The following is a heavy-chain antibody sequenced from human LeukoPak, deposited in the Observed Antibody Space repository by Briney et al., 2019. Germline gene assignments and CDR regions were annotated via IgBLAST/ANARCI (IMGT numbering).Heavy chain of an antibody. J-gene: IGHJ4*02. CDR3: TTAAHYYGSGSYYIGRFFDY. CDR2: IKSKTDGGTT. CDR1: GFTFSNAW. D-gene: IGHD3-10*01. V-gene: IGHV3-15*01. Sequence: PGGSLRLSCAASGFTFSNAWMSWGRQAPGKGLEWVGRIKSKTDGGTTDYAAPVKGRFTISRDDSKNTLYLQMNSLKTEDTAVYYCTTAAHYYGSGSYYIGRFFDYWGQGTLVTVSS.